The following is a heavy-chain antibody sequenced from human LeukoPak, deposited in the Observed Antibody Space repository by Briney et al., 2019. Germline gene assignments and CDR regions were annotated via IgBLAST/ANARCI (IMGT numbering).Heavy chain of an antibody. CDR2: INPNSGGT. J-gene: IGHJ4*02. CDR3: ARQLGLLWFGELLYPDYFDY. CDR1: GYTFTGYY. D-gene: IGHD3-10*01. V-gene: IGHV1-2*02. Sequence: ASVKVSCKASGYTFTGYYMHWVRQAPGQGLEWMGWINPNSGGTNYAQKFQGRVTMTRDTSISTAYMERGRLRSDDTAVYYCARQLGLLWFGELLYPDYFDYWGQGTLVTVSS.